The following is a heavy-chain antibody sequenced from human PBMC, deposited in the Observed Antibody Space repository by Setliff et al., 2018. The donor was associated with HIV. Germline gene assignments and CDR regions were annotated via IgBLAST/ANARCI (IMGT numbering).Heavy chain of an antibody. CDR1: GYTFTTYS. J-gene: IGHJ4*02. D-gene: IGHD3-10*01. V-gene: IGHV1-3*03. CDR3: ARGALLGVFDFDH. Sequence: GASVKVSCKASGYTFTTYSMHWVRQAPGQSLEWMGWINVGNGDTKYSQEFQGRVTITRDTPANTAYMELSSLRSDDMAVYFCARGALLGVFDFDHWGQGTLVTVSS. CDR2: INVGNGDT.